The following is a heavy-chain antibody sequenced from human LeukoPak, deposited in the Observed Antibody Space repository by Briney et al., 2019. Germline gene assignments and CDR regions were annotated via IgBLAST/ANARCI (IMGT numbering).Heavy chain of an antibody. D-gene: IGHD1-26*01. CDR3: AKGTSGSYGY. V-gene: IGHV3-23*01. CDR1: GFTLSSYA. J-gene: IGHJ4*02. Sequence: GGSLRLSCAASGFTLSSYAMSWVRQAPGKGLEWVSLISGNAGSTYYADSVKGRFTISRDNSKNTLYLQMNSLRAEDTAVYYCAKGTSGSYGYWGQGTLVTVSS. CDR2: ISGNAGST.